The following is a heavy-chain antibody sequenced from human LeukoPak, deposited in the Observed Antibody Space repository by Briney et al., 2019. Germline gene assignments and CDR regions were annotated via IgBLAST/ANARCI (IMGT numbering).Heavy chain of an antibody. V-gene: IGHV3-33*06. Sequence: GRSLRLSCAASGFTFSSYGMHWVRQAPGKGLEWVAVIWYDGSNKYYADSVKGRFTISRDNSKNTLYLQMNSLRAEDTAVYYCAKSLYRSSWYYFDYWGQGTLVTVSS. J-gene: IGHJ4*02. CDR3: AKSLYRSSWYYFDY. D-gene: IGHD6-13*01. CDR1: GFTFSSYG. CDR2: IWYDGSNK.